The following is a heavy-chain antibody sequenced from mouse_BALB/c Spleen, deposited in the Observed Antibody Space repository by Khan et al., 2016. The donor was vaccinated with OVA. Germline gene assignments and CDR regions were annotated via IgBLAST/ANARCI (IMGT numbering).Heavy chain of an antibody. CDR2: ISSDGTYT. CDR3: TSHLTGSFAY. J-gene: IGHJ3*01. CDR1: GFTFSNYG. Sequence: VQLKESGGDLVKPGGSLKLSCAASGFTFSNYGMSWVRQTPDKRLEWVATISSDGTYTYYPDSVKGRFTISRINAKNTLYLQMSSLKSEDTAMYYCTSHLTGSFAYWGQGTLVTVSA. V-gene: IGHV5-6*01. D-gene: IGHD4-1*01.